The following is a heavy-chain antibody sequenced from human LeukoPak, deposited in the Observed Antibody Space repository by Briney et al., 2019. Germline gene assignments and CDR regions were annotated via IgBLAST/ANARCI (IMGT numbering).Heavy chain of an antibody. D-gene: IGHD5-18*01. Sequence: QPGGSLTLSCAAYGLNFGSQWMSWVRQAPGKGLEWVANIKQDGSEKYYVDSVKGRFTISRDNAKNSLYLQMNSLRAEDKVVYYCATDQPLPGYSYGGTSYYMDVWGKGTTVTVSS. CDR3: ATDQPLPGYSYGGTSYYMDV. CDR2: IKQDGSEK. V-gene: IGHV3-7*01. CDR1: GLNFGSQW. J-gene: IGHJ6*03.